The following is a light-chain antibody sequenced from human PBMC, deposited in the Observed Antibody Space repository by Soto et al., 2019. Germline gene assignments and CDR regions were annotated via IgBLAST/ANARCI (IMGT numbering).Light chain of an antibody. CDR3: QQSYSTPRGT. CDR2: AES. V-gene: IGKV1-9*01. J-gene: IGKJ1*01. Sequence: DIQLTQSPSFLSASVGDRVTITCRASQGIAGSLAWYQQKPGKPPKLLIYAESTLQSGVPSRFSGSGSGTRGTLTISSLQPEDFATYYCQQSYSTPRGTFGQGTKVDIK. CDR1: QGIAGS.